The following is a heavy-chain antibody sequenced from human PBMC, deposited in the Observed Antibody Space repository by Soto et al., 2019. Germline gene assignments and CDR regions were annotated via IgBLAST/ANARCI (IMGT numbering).Heavy chain of an antibody. CDR3: ARAQPFAS. D-gene: IGHD2-2*01. CDR2: VSSSGNT. V-gene: IGHV4-61*01. Sequence: QVQLQASGPGLVKPSETLSLTCTVSGGSVSSGSYFWSWVRRPPGKGLELIGYVSSSGNTNYNPSLKSRVTISLDTSKNQFSLNLRSVTAADTAVYYCARAQPFASWGQGILVTVSS. CDR1: GGSVSSGSYF. J-gene: IGHJ4*02.